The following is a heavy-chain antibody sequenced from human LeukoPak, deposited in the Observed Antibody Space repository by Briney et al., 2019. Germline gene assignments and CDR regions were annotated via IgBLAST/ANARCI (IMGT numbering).Heavy chain of an antibody. CDR2: INHSGST. CDR3: ARAGNPETNFDY. V-gene: IGHV4-34*01. Sequence: PSETLSLTCAVYGGSFSGYYWSWIRQPPGKGLEWIGEINHSGSTNYNPSLKSRVTISVDTSKNQFSLKLSSVTAADTAVYYCARAGNPETNFDYWGQGTLVTVSS. J-gene: IGHJ4*02. D-gene: IGHD4-17*01. CDR1: GGSFSGYY.